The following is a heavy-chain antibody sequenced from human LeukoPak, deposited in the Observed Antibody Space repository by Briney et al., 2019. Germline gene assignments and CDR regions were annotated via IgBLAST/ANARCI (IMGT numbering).Heavy chain of an antibody. CDR2: IKEDGSDK. Sequence: GGSLRLSCLASGFTFSNSWMTWVRQAPGKGLEWVANIKEDGSDKQYGDSVKGRFTISRGNAEKSVFLQMDGLRAEDTAVYYCARGSGYHEFDIWGQGNPGHRLL. CDR3: ARGSGYHEFDI. D-gene: IGHD2-2*01. J-gene: IGHJ4*01. CDR1: GFTFSNSW. V-gene: IGHV3-7*01.